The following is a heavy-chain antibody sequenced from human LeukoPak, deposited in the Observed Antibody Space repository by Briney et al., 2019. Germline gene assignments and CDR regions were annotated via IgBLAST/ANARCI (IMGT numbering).Heavy chain of an antibody. J-gene: IGHJ4*02. V-gene: IGHV1-69*01. CDR3: ARVRDQLLLFGSFDY. CDR1: GGTFSSYA. Sequence: SVKVSCKASGGTFSSYAISWVRQAPGQGLEWMGGIIPIFGTANYAQKFQGRVTITADESTSTAYMELSSLGSEDTAVYYCARVRDQLLLFGSFDYWGQGTLVTVSS. CDR2: IIPIFGTA. D-gene: IGHD2-2*01.